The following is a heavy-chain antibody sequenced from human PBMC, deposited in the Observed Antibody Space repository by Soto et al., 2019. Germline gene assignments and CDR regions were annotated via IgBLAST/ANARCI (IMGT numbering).Heavy chain of an antibody. CDR3: APGATKGWLGELALLNH. CDR2: IIPIFGTA. D-gene: IGHD3-10*01. CDR1: GDAFSSYA. Sequence: PVKVYWKGSGDAFSSYASGWRRQDTEQGLEWMGGIIPIFGTANYAQKFQGRVTITADESTSTAYMELSSLRSEDTAVYYCAPGATKGWLGELALLNHCGQGTLVTVSA. J-gene: IGHJ5*02. V-gene: IGHV1-69*01.